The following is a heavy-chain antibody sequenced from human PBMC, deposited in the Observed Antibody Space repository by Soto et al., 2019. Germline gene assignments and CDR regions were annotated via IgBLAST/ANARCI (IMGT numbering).Heavy chain of an antibody. CDR1: GGTFSSYA. J-gene: IGHJ4*02. D-gene: IGHD1-7*01. V-gene: IGHV1-69*01. Sequence: QVQLVQSGAEVRKPGSSLRVSCRASGGTFSSYAINWVRQAPGQGLEWMGGTIPIFGPSNYAQRFQGRVTITPDEPTSTAYMELSSLRSEDTAVYFCARDTVTGTTPYLFDYWGQGTLVTVSS. CDR3: ARDTVTGTTPYLFDY. CDR2: TIPIFGPS.